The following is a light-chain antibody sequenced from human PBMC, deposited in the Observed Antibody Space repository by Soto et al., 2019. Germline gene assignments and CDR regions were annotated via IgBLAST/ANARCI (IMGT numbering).Light chain of an antibody. CDR3: CSFAGGSTYVV. CDR1: SSDVGNYEL. CDR2: EVT. Sequence: QSVLTQPASVSGSPGQSITISCIGTSSDVGNYELVPWYQQLPGKAPKLIIYEVTKRPSGVPNRFSGSKSGNTASLTISGLLAEDEADYHCCSFAGGSTYVVFGGGTKLTVL. V-gene: IGLV2-23*02. J-gene: IGLJ2*01.